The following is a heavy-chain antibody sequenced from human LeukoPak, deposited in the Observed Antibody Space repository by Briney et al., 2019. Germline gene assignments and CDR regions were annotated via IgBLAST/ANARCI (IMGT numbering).Heavy chain of an antibody. V-gene: IGHV3-30-3*01. CDR1: GFTFSSYA. J-gene: IGHJ4*02. Sequence: GGSLRLSCAASGFTFSSYAMHWVRQAPGKGLEWVAVISFDGSNKYYADSVKGRFTISRDNSKNTLHLQMNSLRAEDTAVYYCASSGWYSPFDYWGQGTLVTVSS. CDR2: ISFDGSNK. D-gene: IGHD6-19*01. CDR3: ASSGWYSPFDY.